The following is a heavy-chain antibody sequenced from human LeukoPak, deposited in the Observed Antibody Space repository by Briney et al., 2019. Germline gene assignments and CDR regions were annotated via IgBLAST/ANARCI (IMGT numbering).Heavy chain of an antibody. CDR2: IR. Sequence: GGSLRLSCAASGFTFSSYGMHWVRQAPGEGLEWVAFIRYAGSVKGRFTISRDNSKNTLYLQMNSLRAEDTAVYYCAKDRGSLLLWFGKRYNWFDPWGQGTLVTVSS. J-gene: IGHJ5*02. D-gene: IGHD3-10*01. CDR1: GFTFSSYG. V-gene: IGHV3-30*02. CDR3: AKDRGSLLLWFGKRYNWFDP.